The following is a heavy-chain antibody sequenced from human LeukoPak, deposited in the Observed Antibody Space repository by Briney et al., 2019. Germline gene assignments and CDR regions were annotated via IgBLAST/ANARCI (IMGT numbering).Heavy chain of an antibody. D-gene: IGHD3-22*01. Sequence: SVKVSCKASGYTFTSYGISWMRQPHGQGLEWMGRIILILGIANYAQKFQGRVTMTEDTSTDTAYMELSSLRSEDTAVYYCATKLIDYYDSSGYPWPFDYWGQGTLVTVSS. V-gene: IGHV1-69*04. CDR2: IILILGIA. CDR3: ATKLIDYYDSSGYPWPFDY. J-gene: IGHJ4*02. CDR1: GYTFTSYG.